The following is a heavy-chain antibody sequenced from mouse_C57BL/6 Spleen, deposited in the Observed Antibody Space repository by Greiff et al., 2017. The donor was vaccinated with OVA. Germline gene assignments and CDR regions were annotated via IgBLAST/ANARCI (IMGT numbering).Heavy chain of an antibody. Sequence: QVQLQQPGAELVMPGASVKLSCKASGYTFTSYWMHWVKQRPGQGLEWIGEIDPSDSYTNYNQKFKGKSTLTVDKSSSTAYMQLSSLTSEDSAVYYCARRHYGNYFDYWGQGTTLTVSS. CDR1: GYTFTSYW. CDR3: ARRHYGNYFDY. D-gene: IGHD2-1*01. J-gene: IGHJ2*01. CDR2: IDPSDSYT. V-gene: IGHV1-69*01.